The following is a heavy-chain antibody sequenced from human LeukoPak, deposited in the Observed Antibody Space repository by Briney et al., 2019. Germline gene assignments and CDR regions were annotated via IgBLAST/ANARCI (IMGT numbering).Heavy chain of an antibody. J-gene: IGHJ4*02. Sequence: GGFLRLSCAASGFTVSSNYMSWVRQAPGKGLEWVSVIYSGGSTYYADSVKGRFTISRDNSKSTLYLQMNSLRAEDTAVYYCARALESSSGSYQWGQGTLVTVSS. V-gene: IGHV3-66*01. CDR2: IYSGGST. CDR3: ARALESSSGSYQ. CDR1: GFTVSSNY. D-gene: IGHD1-26*01.